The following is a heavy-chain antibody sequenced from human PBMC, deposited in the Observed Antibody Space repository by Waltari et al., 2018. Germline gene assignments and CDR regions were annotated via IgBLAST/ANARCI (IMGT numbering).Heavy chain of an antibody. D-gene: IGHD5-18*01. V-gene: IGHV3-74*01. J-gene: IGHJ4*02. CDR2: IKSDGSST. Sequence: ELQLEESGGGPVQPGGSLRLSCAASGFPFLGYWMHWVRQVPGKGLLWVSRIKSDGSSTTYADSVKGRFAISRDNAKDTLYLQMNSLRAEDTALYYCARDIGGYALDYWGQGTLVTVSS. CDR3: ARDIGGYALDY. CDR1: GFPFLGYW.